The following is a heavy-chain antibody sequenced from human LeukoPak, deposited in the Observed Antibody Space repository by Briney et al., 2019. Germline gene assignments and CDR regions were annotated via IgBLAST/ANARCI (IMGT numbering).Heavy chain of an antibody. Sequence: KPSETLSLTCAVHGGSFSGYYWSWIRQPPGKGLEWIGYIYYIGSTNYNPALKSRVTISEDTSKNQISLKLSSVTAADTAVYYCARVRGYYDSSGYDYWGQGTLVTVSS. CDR2: IYYIGST. V-gene: IGHV4-59*01. J-gene: IGHJ4*02. CDR1: GGSFSGYY. D-gene: IGHD3-22*01. CDR3: ARVRGYYDSSGYDY.